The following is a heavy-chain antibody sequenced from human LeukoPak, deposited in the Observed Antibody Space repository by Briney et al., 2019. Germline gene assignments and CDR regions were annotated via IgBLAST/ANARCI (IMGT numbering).Heavy chain of an antibody. CDR1: GGSISSSSYY. D-gene: IGHD6-19*01. V-gene: IGHV4-39*01. J-gene: IGHJ5*02. Sequence: SETLSLTCTVSGGSISSSSYYWGWIRQPPGKGLEWIGSIYYSGSTYYNPSLKSRVTISVDTSKNQFSLKLSSVTAADTAVYYCAIRILAVAGTPFDPRGQGTLVTVSS. CDR3: AIRILAVAGTPFDP. CDR2: IYYSGST.